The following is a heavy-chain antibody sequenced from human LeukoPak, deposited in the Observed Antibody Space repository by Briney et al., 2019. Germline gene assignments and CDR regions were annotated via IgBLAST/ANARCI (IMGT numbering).Heavy chain of an antibody. Sequence: GGSLRLSCAASGFTFSSYGMHWVRQAPGKGLEWVAFIRYDGSNKYYADSVKGRFTISRDNSKNTLYLQMNSLRAEDTAVYYCAKDLPVRYGSGSFDYWGQGTLVTVSS. CDR3: AKDLPVRYGSGSFDY. D-gene: IGHD3-10*01. CDR2: IRYDGSNK. CDR1: GFTFSSYG. V-gene: IGHV3-30*02. J-gene: IGHJ4*02.